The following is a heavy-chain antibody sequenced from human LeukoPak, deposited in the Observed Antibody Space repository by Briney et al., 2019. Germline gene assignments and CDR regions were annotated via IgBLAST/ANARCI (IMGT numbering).Heavy chain of an antibody. D-gene: IGHD2-15*01. CDR1: GFTVSSNY. J-gene: IGHJ4*02. Sequence: PGGSLLLSGAASGFTVSSNYMSWVRQAPGKGLEWVSVIYSGGSTYYADSVKGRFTISRHNSKNTLYLQMNSLRAEDTAVYYCARQYCSGGSCSLDYFDYWDQRTLLTVSS. V-gene: IGHV3-53*04. CDR3: ARQYCSGGSCSLDYFDY. CDR2: IYSGGST.